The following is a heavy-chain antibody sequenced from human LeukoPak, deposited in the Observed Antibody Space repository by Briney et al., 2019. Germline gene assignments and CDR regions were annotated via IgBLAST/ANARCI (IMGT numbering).Heavy chain of an antibody. CDR1: GGSLSSGSYY. D-gene: IGHD2-15*01. V-gene: IGHV4-61*02. CDR2: IYTSGST. J-gene: IGHJ6*03. CDR3: ARVAASGYYYYYMDV. Sequence: SETLSLTCTVSGGSLSSGSYYWSWIRQPAGKGLEWIGRIYTSGSTNYSPSLKSRVTISVDTSKNQFSLKLSSVTAADTAVYYCARVAASGYYYYYMDVWGKGTTVTISS.